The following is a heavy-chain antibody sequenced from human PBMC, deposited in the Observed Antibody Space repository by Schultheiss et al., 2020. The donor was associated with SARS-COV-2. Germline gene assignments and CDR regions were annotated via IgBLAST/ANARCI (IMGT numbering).Heavy chain of an antibody. CDR3: AHSNWYFDL. CDR2: IYWDDDK. CDR1: GFSLSNARMG. V-gene: IGHV2-5*02. J-gene: IGHJ2*01. Sequence: SGPTLVKPTETLTLTCTVSGFSLSNARMGVSWIRQPPGKALEWLALIYWDDDKRYSPSLKSRLTITKDTSKNQVVLTMTNMDPVDTATYYCAHSNWYFDLWGRGTLVTVSS.